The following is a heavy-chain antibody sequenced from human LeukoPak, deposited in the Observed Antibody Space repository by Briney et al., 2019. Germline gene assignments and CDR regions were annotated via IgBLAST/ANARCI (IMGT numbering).Heavy chain of an antibody. Sequence: SSETLSLTCTVSGGSISSSSYYWGWIRQPPGKGLEWIGSIYYSGSTYYNPSLKSRVTVSVDTSKNQFSLKLSSVTAADTAVYYCVKWLRGGGNAFDIWGQGTMVTVSS. J-gene: IGHJ3*02. CDR2: IYYSGST. CDR1: GGSISSSSYY. V-gene: IGHV4-39*07. D-gene: IGHD5-12*01. CDR3: VKWLRGGGNAFDI.